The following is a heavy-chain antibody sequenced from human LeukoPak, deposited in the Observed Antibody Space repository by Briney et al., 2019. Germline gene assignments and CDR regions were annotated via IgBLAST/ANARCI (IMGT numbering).Heavy chain of an antibody. CDR3: ARGGKNEVSWIQLWAIDS. CDR2: IWYDGSNK. D-gene: IGHD5-18*01. Sequence: GRSLRLSCAASGFTFSSYGMHWVRQAPGKGLEWVAVIWYDGSNKYYADSVKGRFTISRDNSKNTLYLQMNSLRAEDTAVYYCARGGKNEVSWIQLWAIDSWGQGTLVTVSS. V-gene: IGHV3-33*01. CDR1: GFTFSSYG. J-gene: IGHJ4*02.